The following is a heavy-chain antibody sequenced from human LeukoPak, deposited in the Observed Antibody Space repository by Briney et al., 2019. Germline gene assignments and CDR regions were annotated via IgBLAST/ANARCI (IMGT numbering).Heavy chain of an antibody. V-gene: IGHV3-48*03. CDR1: GFAFSDFE. D-gene: IGHD7-27*01. J-gene: IGHJ4*02. Sequence: PGGSLRLSCASSGFAFSDFEMNWVRQAPGKGLEWVSYISSSGSIIYYADSVKGRFTISRDNAKRSLFLQMNSLRVEDTAVYYCARTMWGFDYWGQGTLVTASS. CDR2: ISSSGSII. CDR3: ARTMWGFDY.